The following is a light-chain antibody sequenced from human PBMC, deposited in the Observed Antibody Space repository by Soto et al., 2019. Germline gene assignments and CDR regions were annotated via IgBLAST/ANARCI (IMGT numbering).Light chain of an antibody. Sequence: QSALAQPASVSGSPGQSITISCTGTSSDIGAFNYVSWYQQHPGDAPKLLIFDVSDRPSGISVRFSASKSGNTASLTISGLQTEDEAHYFCSSYAATNTVPFGGGTKLTVL. CDR2: DVS. V-gene: IGLV2-14*03. CDR1: SSDIGAFNY. J-gene: IGLJ2*01. CDR3: SSYAATNTVP.